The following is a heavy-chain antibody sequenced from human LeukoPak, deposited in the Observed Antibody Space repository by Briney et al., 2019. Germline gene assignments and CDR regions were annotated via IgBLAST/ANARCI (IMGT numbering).Heavy chain of an antibody. D-gene: IGHD5-18*01. Sequence: PWASVKVSCKASGYTFTSSGISWVRQAPGQGLEWMGWISAYNGNTNYAQKLQGRATMTTDTSTSTAYMELRSLRSDDTAVYYCARNTAMDDAFDIWGQGTMVTVSS. CDR2: ISAYNGNT. V-gene: IGHV1-18*01. CDR3: ARNTAMDDAFDI. CDR1: GYTFTSSG. J-gene: IGHJ3*02.